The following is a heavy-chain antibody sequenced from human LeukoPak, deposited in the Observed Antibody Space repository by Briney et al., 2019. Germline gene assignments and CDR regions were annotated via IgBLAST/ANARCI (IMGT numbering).Heavy chain of an antibody. CDR2: ISYDGSNK. Sequence: PGGSLRLSCAASGFTFSSYGMHWVRQALGKGLEWVAVISYDGSNKYYADSVKGRFTISRDNSKNTLYLQMNSLRAEDTAVYYCAKDSSDTAMGDYWGQGTLVTVSS. CDR1: GFTFSSYG. J-gene: IGHJ4*02. D-gene: IGHD5-18*01. CDR3: AKDSSDTAMGDY. V-gene: IGHV3-30*18.